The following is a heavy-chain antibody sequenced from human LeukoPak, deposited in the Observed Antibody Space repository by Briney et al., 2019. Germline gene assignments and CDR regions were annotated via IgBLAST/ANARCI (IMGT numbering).Heavy chain of an antibody. D-gene: IGHD5-12*01. Sequence: ASVKVSCKASGDIFTSYDINWVRQATGQGLEWMGWISAYDGNTNYAQKLQGRVTMTTDTSTSTAYMELRSLRSDDTAVYYCAREGAQGYSGYVLSNWFDPWGQGTLVTVSS. CDR1: GDIFTSYD. CDR3: AREGAQGYSGYVLSNWFDP. CDR2: ISAYDGNT. V-gene: IGHV1-18*01. J-gene: IGHJ5*02.